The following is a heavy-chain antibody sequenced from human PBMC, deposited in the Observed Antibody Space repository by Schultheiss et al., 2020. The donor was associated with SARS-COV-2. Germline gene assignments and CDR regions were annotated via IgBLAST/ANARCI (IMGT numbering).Heavy chain of an antibody. V-gene: IGHV3-23*01. Sequence: GESLKISCAASGFTFSSYAMSWVRQAPGKGLEWVSAISGSGGSTYYADSVKGRFTISRDNAKNSLYLQMNSLRAEDTAVYYCARDGIAAAGTISYFDYWGQGTLVTVSS. J-gene: IGHJ4*02. CDR2: ISGSGGST. D-gene: IGHD6-13*01. CDR1: GFTFSSYA. CDR3: ARDGIAAAGTISYFDY.